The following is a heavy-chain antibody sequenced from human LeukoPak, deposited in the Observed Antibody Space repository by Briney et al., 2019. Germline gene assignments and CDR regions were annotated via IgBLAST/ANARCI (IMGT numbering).Heavy chain of an antibody. CDR2: ISSSSSYI. CDR1: GFTFSSYS. CDR3: AKVGTYFDFWTGQGRLDP. D-gene: IGHD3-3*01. J-gene: IGHJ5*02. V-gene: IGHV3-21*01. Sequence: GGSLRLSCAASGFTFSSYSMNWVRQAPGKGLEWVSSISSSSSYIYYADSVKGRFTISRDNAKNSLYLQMNSLRAEDTAVYYCAKVGTYFDFWTGQGRLDPWGQGTLVSVSS.